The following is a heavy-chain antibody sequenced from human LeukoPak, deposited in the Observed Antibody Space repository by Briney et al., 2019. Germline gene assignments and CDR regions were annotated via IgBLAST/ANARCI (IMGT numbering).Heavy chain of an antibody. CDR2: INHSGST. V-gene: IGHV4-34*01. CDR3: ARGRPVLRYFDWTINV. J-gene: IGHJ4*02. CDR1: GGSFSGYY. D-gene: IGHD3-9*01. Sequence: SETLSLTCAVYGGSFSGYYWSWIRQPPGKGLEWIGEINHSGSTNYNPSLKSRVTISVDTSKNQFSLKLSSVTAADTAVYYCARGRPVLRYFDWTINVWGQGNLVTVSS.